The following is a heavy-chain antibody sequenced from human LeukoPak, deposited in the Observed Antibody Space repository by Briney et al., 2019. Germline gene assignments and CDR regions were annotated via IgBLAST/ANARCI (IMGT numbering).Heavy chain of an antibody. CDR3: ATYSSSWYCFDY. CDR2: ISGSGGST. D-gene: IGHD6-13*01. V-gene: IGHV3-23*01. J-gene: IGHJ4*02. Sequence: GGSLRLSCAASGFTFGTFWMNWVRQAPGKGLEWVSAISGSGGSTYYADSVKGRFTISRDNSKNTLYLQMNSLRAEDTAVYYCATYSSSWYCFDYWGQGTLVTVSS. CDR1: GFTFGTFW.